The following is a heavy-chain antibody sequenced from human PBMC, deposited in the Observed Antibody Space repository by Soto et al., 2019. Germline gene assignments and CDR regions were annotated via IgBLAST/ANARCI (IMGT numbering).Heavy chain of an antibody. V-gene: IGHV4-39*02. Sequence: SETLSLTCTVSGGSISSSSYYWGWIRQPPGKGLEWIGSIYYSGSTYYNPSLKSRVTISVDTSKNQFSLKLSSVTAADTAVYYCARDYYYDSSGYKPFDHWGQGTLVTVSS. CDR1: GGSISSSSYY. J-gene: IGHJ5*02. D-gene: IGHD3-22*01. CDR2: IYYSGST. CDR3: ARDYYYDSSGYKPFDH.